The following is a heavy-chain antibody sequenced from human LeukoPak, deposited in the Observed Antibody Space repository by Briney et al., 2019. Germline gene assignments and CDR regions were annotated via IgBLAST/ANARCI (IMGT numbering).Heavy chain of an antibody. V-gene: IGHV3-21*01. Sequence: GGSLRFSCAAPGLTFGSYSMTWVRQAPGKGLEWVSSISSSSSYIYYADSVKGRFTISRDNAKNSLYLQMNSLRAEDTAVYYCARGSPLIDYWGQGTLVTVSS. CDR3: ARGSPLIDY. D-gene: IGHD3-10*01. CDR2: ISSSSSYI. J-gene: IGHJ4*02. CDR1: GLTFGSYS.